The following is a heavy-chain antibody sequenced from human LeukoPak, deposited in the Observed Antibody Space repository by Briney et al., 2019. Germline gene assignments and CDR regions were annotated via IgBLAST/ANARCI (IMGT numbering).Heavy chain of an antibody. CDR2: IDPSDSYT. Sequence: GESLRISCKGSGYSFSSYWINWLRQMPGKGLEWMGRIDPSDSYTNYNPSFQGHVTISADKSISTAYLQWSSLMASDTAMYYCARYTISDYWGQGTQVTVSS. CDR1: GYSFSSYW. J-gene: IGHJ4*02. D-gene: IGHD2-8*01. CDR3: ARYTISDY. V-gene: IGHV5-10-1*01.